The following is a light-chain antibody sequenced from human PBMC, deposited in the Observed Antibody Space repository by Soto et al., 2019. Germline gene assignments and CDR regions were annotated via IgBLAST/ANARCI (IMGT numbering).Light chain of an antibody. CDR2: AAS. Sequence: DIQMTQSPSYLSASVGDRVTIACRASQSISTYLNWYQQKPGKAPKLLIYAASSLQSGVPSRFSGSGSGTDFTLTISSLQPEDLATDFCQQSYSTPQTFGQGTKVEIK. J-gene: IGKJ1*01. V-gene: IGKV1-39*01. CDR3: QQSYSTPQT. CDR1: QSISTY.